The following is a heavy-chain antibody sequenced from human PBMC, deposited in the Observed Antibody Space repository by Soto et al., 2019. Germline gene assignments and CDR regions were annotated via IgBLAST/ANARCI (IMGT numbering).Heavy chain of an antibody. V-gene: IGHV4-39*01. Sequence: SETLSLTCTVSGDSTSTSTYYWGWFRQPPGKGLEWIGSIDYRGSTYHNPSLKSRVTISVDTSKNQFSLKLSSVTASDTAFYYCSRRAPEGFDPWGQGTLVTVSS. J-gene: IGHJ5*02. CDR1: GDSTSTSTYY. CDR3: SRRAPEGFDP. CDR2: IDYRGST.